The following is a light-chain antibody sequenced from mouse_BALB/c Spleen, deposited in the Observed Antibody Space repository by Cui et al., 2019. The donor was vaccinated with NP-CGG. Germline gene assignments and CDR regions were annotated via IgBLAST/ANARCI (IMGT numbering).Light chain of an antibody. CDR1: TGAVTTSNY. Sequence: QDVVPQEFALTTSPGETVTLTCRSSTGAVTTSNYANWVQEKPDHLFTGLIGGTNNRAPGVPARFSGSLIGDKAALTITGAQTEDEAIYFCALWYSNHWVFGGGTKLTVL. V-gene: IGLV1*01. J-gene: IGLJ1*01. CDR2: GTN. CDR3: ALWYSNHWV.